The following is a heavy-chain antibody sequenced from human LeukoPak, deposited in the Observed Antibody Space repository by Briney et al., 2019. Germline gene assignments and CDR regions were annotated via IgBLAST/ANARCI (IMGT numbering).Heavy chain of an antibody. CDR3: ARGFGNSGYYSYYYMDV. Sequence: PSETLSLTCTVSGGSISSYYWTWIRQPPGKGLEWIGYIYYSGSTNYNPSLKSRVTISVDTSRNQFSLRLSSVTAADTAVYYCARGFGNSGYYSYYYMDVWGKGTTVTISS. CDR2: IYYSGST. V-gene: IGHV4-59*01. D-gene: IGHD1-26*01. CDR1: GGSISSYY. J-gene: IGHJ6*03.